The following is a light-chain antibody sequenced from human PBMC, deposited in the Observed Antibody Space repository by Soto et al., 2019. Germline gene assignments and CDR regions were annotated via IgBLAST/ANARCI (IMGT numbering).Light chain of an antibody. J-gene: IGLJ2*01. CDR3: CSYARGSTLI. CDR1: SSDIGSYNL. Sequence: QSALTQPASVSGSPGQSITISCTGSSSDIGSYNLVSWYQHHPGKAPKLMIYEGTNRPSGVSNRFSGSKSGNTASLTISGIQAEDEADYYCCSYARGSTLIFGGETQLTVL. CDR2: EGT. V-gene: IGLV2-23*01.